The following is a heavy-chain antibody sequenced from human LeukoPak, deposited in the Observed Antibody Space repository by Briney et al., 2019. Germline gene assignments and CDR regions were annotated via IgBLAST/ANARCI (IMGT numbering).Heavy chain of an antibody. D-gene: IGHD1-7*01. J-gene: IGHJ4*02. Sequence: PSETLSLTCTVSGGSISSSSYYWGWIRQPPGKGLEWIGSIYYSGSTYYNPSLKSRVTISVDTSKNQFSLKLSSVTAADTAVYYCARVGGITGTTWGQGTLVTVSS. CDR3: ARVGGITGTT. CDR1: GGSISSSSYY. V-gene: IGHV4-39*07. CDR2: IYYSGST.